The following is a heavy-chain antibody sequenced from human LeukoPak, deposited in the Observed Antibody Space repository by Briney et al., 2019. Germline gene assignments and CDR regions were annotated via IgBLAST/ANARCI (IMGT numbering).Heavy chain of an antibody. CDR2: ISSSSSYI. CDR1: GFTFSSYS. D-gene: IGHD6-13*01. J-gene: IGHJ4*02. CDR3: ARGGSTWYYFDY. Sequence: GGSLRLSCAASGFTFSSYSMNRVRQAPGKGLEWVSFISSSSSYIYYADSVKGRFTISRDNAKNSLYLQMNSLRVEDTAVYYCARGGSTWYYFDYWGQGTLVTVSS. V-gene: IGHV3-21*01.